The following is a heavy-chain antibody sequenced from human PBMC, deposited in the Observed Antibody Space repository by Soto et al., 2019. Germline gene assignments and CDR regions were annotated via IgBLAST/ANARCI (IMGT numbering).Heavy chain of an antibody. D-gene: IGHD3-9*01. J-gene: IGHJ1*01. CDR2: IYWDDDK. Sequence: QITLKESGPTLVKPTQTLTLTCTFSGLSLSTSGVAVGWIRQPPGKALEWLALIYWDDDKRYSPSLKSRLTITKDTSKNQVVITMTNMDPVDTSTYYCAHRLARGATGLYFQHWGQGTPVTVSS. V-gene: IGHV2-5*02. CDR1: GLSLSTSGVA. CDR3: AHRLARGATGLYFQH.